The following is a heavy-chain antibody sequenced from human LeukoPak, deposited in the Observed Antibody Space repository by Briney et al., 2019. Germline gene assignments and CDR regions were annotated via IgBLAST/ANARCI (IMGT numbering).Heavy chain of an antibody. Sequence: ASVKVSCKASGYTFTSYDINWVRQATGQGLEWMGWMNPNSGGTNYAQKFQGRVTMTTDTSISTAYMELSRLRSDDTAVYYCGRGAYYGSGTYMDVWGKGTTVTISS. CDR3: GRGAYYGSGTYMDV. CDR1: GYTFTSYD. D-gene: IGHD3-10*01. J-gene: IGHJ6*03. CDR2: MNPNSGGT. V-gene: IGHV1-2*02.